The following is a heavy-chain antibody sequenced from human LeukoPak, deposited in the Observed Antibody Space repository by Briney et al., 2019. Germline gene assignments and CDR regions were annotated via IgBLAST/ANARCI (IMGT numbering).Heavy chain of an antibody. CDR1: GGSISSGDYY. CDR2: INHSGST. Sequence: SSQTLSLTCTVSGGSISSGDYYWSWIRQPPGKGLEWIGEINHSGSTNYNPSLKSRVTISVDTSKNQFSLKLSSVTAADTAVYYCARRKRSGIAAAGPPGVRNGAFDIWGQGTMVTVSS. CDR3: ARRKRSGIAAAGPPGVRNGAFDI. D-gene: IGHD6-13*01. J-gene: IGHJ3*02. V-gene: IGHV4-30-4*08.